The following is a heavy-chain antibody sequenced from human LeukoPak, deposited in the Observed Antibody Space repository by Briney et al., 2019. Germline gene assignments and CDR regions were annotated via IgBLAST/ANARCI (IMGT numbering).Heavy chain of an antibody. CDR3: SKVGGSSSSTDY. D-gene: IGHD6-6*01. CDR1: GFTFSSYG. CDR2: ISYDGSNK. Sequence: GGSLRLSFAASGFTFSSYGMHWVRQAPGKGLEWVAVISYDGSNKYYADSVKGRFTISRDNSKNTLYLQVNSLRAEDTAVYYCSKVGGSSSSTDYWGQGTLVTVSS. V-gene: IGHV3-30*18. J-gene: IGHJ4*02.